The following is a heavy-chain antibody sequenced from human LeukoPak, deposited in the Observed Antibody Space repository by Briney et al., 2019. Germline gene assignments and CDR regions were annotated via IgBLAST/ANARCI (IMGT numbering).Heavy chain of an antibody. CDR1: GFTFSSYE. CDR3: ARESPTPYYDSSGYPDY. CDR2: ISISGSTI. Sequence: PGGSLRLSCVVSGFTFSSYEMNWVRQAPGKGLEWLSYISISGSTIHYADSVKGRFTISRDNAKKSVYLQMNSLRAEDTAVYYCARESPTPYYDSSGYPDYWGQGTLVTVSS. J-gene: IGHJ4*02. D-gene: IGHD3-22*01. V-gene: IGHV3-48*03.